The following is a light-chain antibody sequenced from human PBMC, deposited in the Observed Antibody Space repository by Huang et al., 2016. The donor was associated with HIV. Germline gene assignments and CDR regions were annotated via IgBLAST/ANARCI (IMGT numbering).Light chain of an antibody. Sequence: DIVMTQSQLSLSVAPGEPASISCTSSQILLNRNGNNYVDWYLKKPGQSPQLLIYLASKRAPGVPDRCSGSGSGKNFTLQIGGVEAEDVGVYYCMQALQTPYTFGQGTKLEIK. J-gene: IGKJ2*01. V-gene: IGKV2-28*01. CDR2: LAS. CDR1: QILLNRNGNNY. CDR3: MQALQTPYT.